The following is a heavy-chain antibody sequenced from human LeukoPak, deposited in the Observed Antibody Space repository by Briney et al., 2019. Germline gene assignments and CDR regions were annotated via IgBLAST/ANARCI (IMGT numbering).Heavy chain of an antibody. J-gene: IGHJ4*02. CDR1: GFTFSSCA. D-gene: IGHD6-19*01. CDR3: AKVKRGKNQWLLPKATDY. V-gene: IGHV3-23*01. CDR2: ISGSGGST. Sequence: PGGSLRLSCAASGFTFSSCAMSWVRQAPGKGLEWVSAISGSGGSTYYADSVKGRFTISRDNSKNTLYLQMNSLRAEDTAVYYCAKVKRGKNQWLLPKATDYWGQGTLVTVSS.